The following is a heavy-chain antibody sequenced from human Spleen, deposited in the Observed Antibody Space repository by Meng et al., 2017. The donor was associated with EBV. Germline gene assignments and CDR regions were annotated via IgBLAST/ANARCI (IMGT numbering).Heavy chain of an antibody. V-gene: IGHV1-69*01. Sequence: PGQSRAGVKKLGSSVKGSGKGSGGSFSRYAISWVRQAPGQGLEWMGGIIPIFGTTNYAQKFQGRVTITADESTSTAYMELSSLRSEDTAVYYCARSGDYSNYISPKYYFDYWGQGTLVTVSS. J-gene: IGHJ4*02. CDR1: GGSFSRYA. CDR3: ARSGDYSNYISPKYYFDY. D-gene: IGHD4-11*01. CDR2: IIPIFGTT.